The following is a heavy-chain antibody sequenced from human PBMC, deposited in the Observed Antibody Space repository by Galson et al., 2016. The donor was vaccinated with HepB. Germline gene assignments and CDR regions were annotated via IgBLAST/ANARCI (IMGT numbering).Heavy chain of an antibody. D-gene: IGHD2-15*01. J-gene: IGHJ3*02. V-gene: IGHV3-48*04. CDR2: ISSGAI. Sequence: SLRLSCAASGFTFSSYSMNWVRQAPGKGLEWVSYISSGAIYYSDSVKGRFTISRDNAKNSLYLQMNSLRAEDTAVYYCARPGYCSGSSCYVPFDIWGQGTMATVAS. CDR3: ARPGYCSGSSCYVPFDI. CDR1: GFTFSSYS.